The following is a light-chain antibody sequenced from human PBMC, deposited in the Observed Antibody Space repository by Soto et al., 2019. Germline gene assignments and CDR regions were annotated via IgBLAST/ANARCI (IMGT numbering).Light chain of an antibody. J-gene: IGLJ1*01. CDR1: ISDVSGYDY. CDR2: DVS. CDR3: TSYTTGSTYV. V-gene: IGLV2-14*03. Sequence: QSALTQPASVSGSPGQSITISCTGTISDVSGYDYVSWYQHYPGKAPKLLIYDVSNRPSGVSDRFSGSKSGNTASLTISGLQAEDEADYYCTSYTTGSTYVFGTGTKVTVL.